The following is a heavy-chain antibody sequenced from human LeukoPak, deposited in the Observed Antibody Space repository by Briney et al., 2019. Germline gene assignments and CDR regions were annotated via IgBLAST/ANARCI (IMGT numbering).Heavy chain of an antibody. V-gene: IGHV4-59*01. CDR1: GGSISFYY. CDR2: INDSGSA. CDR3: AREYSYGYFFDY. Sequence: SETLSLTCTVSGGSISFYYWSWIRQSPGKGLEWIGYINDSGSANYNPSLMKRVTISIDTSKNQFSLRLSSVTAADTALYYCAREYSYGYFFDYWGQGTLVTVSS. J-gene: IGHJ4*02. D-gene: IGHD5-18*01.